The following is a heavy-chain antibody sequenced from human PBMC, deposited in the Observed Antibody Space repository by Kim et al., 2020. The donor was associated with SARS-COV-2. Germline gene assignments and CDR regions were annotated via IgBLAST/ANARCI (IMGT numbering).Heavy chain of an antibody. D-gene: IGHD2-2*01. Sequence: SVKVSCKASGGTFSSYAISWVRQAPGQGLEWMGRIIPILGIANYAQKFQGRVTITADKSTSPASMELSRLISEDTAVYYCVVVPATFLRGFDYWGQGTL. J-gene: IGHJ4*02. CDR3: VVVPATFLRGFDY. CDR2: IIPILGIA. CDR1: GGTFSSYA. V-gene: IGHV1-69*04.